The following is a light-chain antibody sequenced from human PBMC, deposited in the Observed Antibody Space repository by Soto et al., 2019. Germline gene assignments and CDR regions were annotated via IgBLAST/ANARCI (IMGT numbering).Light chain of an antibody. J-gene: IGLJ3*02. CDR3: ETWDSNTPWV. CDR1: VGHSSYI. CDR2: VEGSGTY. Sequence: QLVLTQSSSASASLGSSVKLTCTLSVGHSSYIIAWHQQQPGKAPRYLMKVEGSGTYNKGSGVPDRFSGSSSGADRYLTISNVLSEDEADYYCETWDSNTPWVFGGGTKLTVL. V-gene: IGLV4-60*03.